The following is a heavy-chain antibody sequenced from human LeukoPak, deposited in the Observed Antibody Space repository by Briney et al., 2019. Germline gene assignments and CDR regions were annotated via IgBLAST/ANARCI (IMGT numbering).Heavy chain of an antibody. D-gene: IGHD3-10*01. CDR1: GGSISSGSYY. J-gene: IGHJ5*02. Sequence: SETLSLTCTVSGGSISSGSYYWIWIRQPAGRGLQGVGRIYTSGSTNYNPSLNSRVTISIDTPNNQFSLHLSSVSAPCTVGGYCTRGRPTYPQSPKYRVTISVQASKNPLSLHLSCLTPAGTAVYYCARDFRGRGRLHPWGQGTLVTVS. CDR3: TRGRPTYPQSPKYRVTISVQASKNPLSLHLSCLTPAGTAVYYCARDFRGRGRLHP. V-gene: IGHV4-61*02. CDR2: IYTSGST.